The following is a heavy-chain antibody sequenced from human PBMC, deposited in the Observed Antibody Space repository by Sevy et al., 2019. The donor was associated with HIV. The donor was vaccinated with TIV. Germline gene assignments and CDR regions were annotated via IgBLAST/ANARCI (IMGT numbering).Heavy chain of an antibody. CDR1: GYTFTNYH. J-gene: IGHJ1*01. V-gene: IGHV1-18*01. CDR2: ITPNNGNT. CDR3: ARAPSGSQGPGQYFHH. D-gene: IGHD1-26*01. Sequence: ASVKVSCKASGYTFTNYHITWVRQAPGQGLELMGWITPNNGNTNYARRLQGRVTMTTDTSTATAYMELRNLRSDDTAVYFCARAPSGSQGPGQYFHHWGQGTLVTVSS.